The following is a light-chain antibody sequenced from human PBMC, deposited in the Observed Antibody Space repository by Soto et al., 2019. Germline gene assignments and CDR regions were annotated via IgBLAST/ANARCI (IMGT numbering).Light chain of an antibody. V-gene: IGKV3-20*01. CDR2: AAS. J-gene: IGKJ1*01. Sequence: EIVLTQSPGTLSLSPGDRATLSCRASQTISSTYLAWYQQKPGQAPRLLIYAASTRATGIPDRFSGSGSGTDFTLTISRLEPEDFAVYYCLQYGSSPKTFGQGTKVDIK. CDR3: LQYGSSPKT. CDR1: QTISSTY.